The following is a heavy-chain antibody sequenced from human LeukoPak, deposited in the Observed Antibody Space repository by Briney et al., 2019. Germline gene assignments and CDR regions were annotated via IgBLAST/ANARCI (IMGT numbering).Heavy chain of an antibody. J-gene: IGHJ6*02. Sequence: ASVKVSCKASGYTFTSYGISWVRQAPGQGLEGMGWISAYNGNTNYAQKFQGRVTITADESTSTAYMELSSLRSEDTAVYYCARRQPGGDIVVVPASGHYYYGMDVWGQGTTVTVSS. V-gene: IGHV1-18*01. D-gene: IGHD2-2*01. CDR2: ISAYNGNT. CDR1: GYTFTSYG. CDR3: ARRQPGGDIVVVPASGHYYYGMDV.